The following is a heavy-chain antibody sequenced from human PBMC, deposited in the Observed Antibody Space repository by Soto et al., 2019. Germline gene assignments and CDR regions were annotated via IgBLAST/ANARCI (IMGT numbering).Heavy chain of an antibody. Sequence: QVQLQESGPGLVKPSETLSLTCTVSGGSVSSGSYYWSWIQQPPGKGLEWIGYIYYSGSANYNPSLKSRVTISVDTSKNQFSLKLSSVTAADTAVYYCATYPTTVTSDYWGQGTLVTVSS. CDR3: ATYPTTVTSDY. D-gene: IGHD4-17*01. CDR2: IYYSGSA. J-gene: IGHJ4*02. V-gene: IGHV4-61*01. CDR1: GGSVSSGSYY.